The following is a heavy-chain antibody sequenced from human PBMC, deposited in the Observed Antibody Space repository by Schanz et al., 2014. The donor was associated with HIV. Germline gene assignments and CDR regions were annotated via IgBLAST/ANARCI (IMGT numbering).Heavy chain of an antibody. CDR2: IGYDGSNR. CDR3: VRDAGAQWLDGDNWFDP. V-gene: IGHV3-33*01. Sequence: QVQLVESGGGVVQPGRSLRLSCAASGFTFSNYGMHWVRQAPGKGLEWVAIIGYDGSNRYYADAVNSRFTISRDNSKNPVSLQMNSLRSEDTAVYYCVRDAGAQWLDGDNWFDPWGQGTLVTVSS. D-gene: IGHD6-19*01. J-gene: IGHJ5*02. CDR1: GFTFSNYG.